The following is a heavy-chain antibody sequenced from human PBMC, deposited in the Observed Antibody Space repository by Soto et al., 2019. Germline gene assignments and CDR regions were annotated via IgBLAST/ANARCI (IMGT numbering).Heavy chain of an antibody. Sequence: PGGSLRLSCAASGFTFRNHAMHWVRQAPGKGLECLAVIAYDGSNAFYRDSVKGRFTISRDNSKNTLYLQMNSLRSEDTGVYYCAKDVGRGIAAAGTGSLYYYGMDVWGQGTTVTVSS. J-gene: IGHJ6*02. CDR3: AKDVGRGIAAAGTGSLYYYGMDV. D-gene: IGHD6-13*01. CDR1: GFTFRNHA. V-gene: IGHV3-30-3*01. CDR2: IAYDGSNA.